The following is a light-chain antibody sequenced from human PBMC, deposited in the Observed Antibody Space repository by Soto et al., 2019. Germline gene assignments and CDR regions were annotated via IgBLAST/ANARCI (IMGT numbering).Light chain of an antibody. J-gene: IGLJ2*01. V-gene: IGLV2-14*03. CDR3: SSYTSSRVA. Sequence: QSAPTQPASVSGSPGQSITISCTGTSSDIGDYVSWYQQHPGKAPKVLIYDVSNRPSGVSSRFSGSKSGNTASLTISGLQAEDEADYYCSSYTSSRVAFGGGTKLTVL. CDR1: SSDIGDY. CDR2: DVS.